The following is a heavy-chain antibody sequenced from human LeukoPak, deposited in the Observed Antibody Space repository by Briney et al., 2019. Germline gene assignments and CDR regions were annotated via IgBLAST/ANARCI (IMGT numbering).Heavy chain of an antibody. Sequence: SETLSLTCTVSGGSISSSSYYWGWIRQPPGKGLEWIGSIYYSGSTYYNPSLKSRVTISVDTSKNQFSLKLSSVTAADTAVYYCARVGGDSSAWRNAFDIWGQGTMVTVSS. CDR1: GGSISSSSYY. CDR3: ARVGGDSSAWRNAFDI. V-gene: IGHV4-39*01. CDR2: IYYSGST. J-gene: IGHJ3*02. D-gene: IGHD6-19*01.